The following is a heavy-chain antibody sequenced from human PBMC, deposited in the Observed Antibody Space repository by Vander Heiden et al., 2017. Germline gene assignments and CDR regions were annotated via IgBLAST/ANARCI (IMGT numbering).Heavy chain of an antibody. J-gene: IGHJ6*02. CDR1: GYMFISDW. D-gene: IGHD2-15*01. CDR3: ARLAFRGGGLDV. CDR2: IFPDYSAA. V-gene: IGHV5-51*01. Sequence: EVQLVQSGAEVKQTGESMRIACKTSGYMFISDWIAWVPQKPGKGLEWMGLIFPDYSAARYSPSFQGQVTISADKSSDTVSLQWSGLKASDSGIYYCARLAFRGGGLDVWGQGTTVSVSS.